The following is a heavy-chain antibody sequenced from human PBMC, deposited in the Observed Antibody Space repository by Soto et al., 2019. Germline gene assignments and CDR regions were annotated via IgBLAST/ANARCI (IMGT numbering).Heavy chain of an antibody. CDR3: ARGPSGDKVHY. D-gene: IGHD7-27*01. CDR2: IYYSGST. J-gene: IGHJ4*02. V-gene: IGHV4-30-4*01. Sequence: SETLSLTCTVSGGSISSGDYYWSWIRQPPGKGLEWIGYIYYSGSTYYNPSLKSRVTISVDTSKNQFSLKLSSVTAADTAVYYCARGPSGDKVHYWGQGARVTVAS. CDR1: GGSISSGDYY.